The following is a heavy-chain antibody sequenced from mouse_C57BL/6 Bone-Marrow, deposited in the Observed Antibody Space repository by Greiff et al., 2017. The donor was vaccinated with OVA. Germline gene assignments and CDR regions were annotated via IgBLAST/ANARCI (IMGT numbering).Heavy chain of an antibody. CDR1: GYTFTDHT. V-gene: IGHV1-78*01. CDR2: IYPRDGST. D-gene: IGHD1-1*01. J-gene: IGHJ3*01. Sequence: VKLQESDAELVKPGASVKISCKVSGYTFTDHTIHWMKQRPEQGLEWIGYIYPRDGSTKYNEKFKGKATLTADKSSSTAYMQLNSLTSEDSAVYFCARPYYYGSSYWFAYWGQGTLVTVSA. CDR3: ARPYYYGSSYWFAY.